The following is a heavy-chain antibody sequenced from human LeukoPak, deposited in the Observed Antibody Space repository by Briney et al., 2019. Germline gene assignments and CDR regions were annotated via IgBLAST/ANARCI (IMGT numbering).Heavy chain of an antibody. CDR2: INPSGGST. CDR1: GYTFTGYY. Sequence: ASVKVSCKASGYTFTGYYMHWVRQAPGQGLEWMGIINPSGGSTSYAQKFQGRVTMTRDTSTSTVYMELSSLRSEDTAVYYCARVWVYCSSTSCPGIAAAREYFQHWGQGTLVTVSS. CDR3: ARVWVYCSSTSCPGIAAAREYFQH. J-gene: IGHJ1*01. D-gene: IGHD2-2*01. V-gene: IGHV1-46*01.